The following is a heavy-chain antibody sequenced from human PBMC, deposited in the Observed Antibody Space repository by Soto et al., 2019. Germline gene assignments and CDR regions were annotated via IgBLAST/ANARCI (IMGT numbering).Heavy chain of an antibody. CDR2: ISSSSNTI. D-gene: IGHD1-26*01. CDR1: GFTFSTYS. V-gene: IGHV3-48*01. Sequence: PGGSLRLSCAASGFTFSTYSMNWVRQAPGKGLEWVSYISSSSNTITYADSVKGRFTISKDNAKNSLYLQMNSLRAEDTAMYYCASENSGYLDYWGQGTLVTVSS. CDR3: ASENSGYLDY. J-gene: IGHJ4*02.